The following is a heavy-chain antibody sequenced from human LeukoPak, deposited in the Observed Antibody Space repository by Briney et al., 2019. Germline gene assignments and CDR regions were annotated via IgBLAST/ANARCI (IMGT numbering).Heavy chain of an antibody. Sequence: GGSLRLSCAASGFTFSSYSMHWVRQAPGKGLEWVAFIRYDGSNKYYADSVKGRFTISRDNSKNTLYLQMNSLRAEDTAVYYCAKDFGGMECYFDYWGQGTLVTVSS. J-gene: IGHJ4*02. CDR2: IRYDGSNK. D-gene: IGHD1-26*01. CDR3: AKDFGGMECYFDY. V-gene: IGHV3-30*02. CDR1: GFTFSSYS.